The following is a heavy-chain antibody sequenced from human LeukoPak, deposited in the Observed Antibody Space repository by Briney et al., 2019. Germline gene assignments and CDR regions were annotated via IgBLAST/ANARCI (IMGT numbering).Heavy chain of an antibody. CDR3: AKNSVPYCSSTSCHFDY. CDR2: ISGGGGST. V-gene: IGHV3-23*01. CDR1: GFSFTRHA. D-gene: IGHD2-2*01. J-gene: IGHJ4*02. Sequence: GGSLRLSCAGSGFSFTRHAMTWVRQAPGKGLEWVSAISGGGGSTYYADSVKGRFTISRDTSKITMYLQMNSLRAEDTAVYYCAKNSVPYCSSTSCHFDYWGQGTLVTVSS.